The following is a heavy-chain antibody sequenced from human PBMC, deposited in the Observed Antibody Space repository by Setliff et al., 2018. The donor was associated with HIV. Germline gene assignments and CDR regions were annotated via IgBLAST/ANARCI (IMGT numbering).Heavy chain of an antibody. D-gene: IGHD1-26*01. Sequence: TCTVSGGAIGSGSHYWSWIRQPAGKGLEWIGHIYTTGSTNYNPSLKSRVTISADTSNNQFSLRLTSMTAADTAVYYCAKTSVGATGLYAFDIWGQGTMVTVSS. V-gene: IGHV4-61*09. CDR3: AKTSVGATGLYAFDI. CDR2: IYTTGST. J-gene: IGHJ3*02. CDR1: GGAIGSGSHY.